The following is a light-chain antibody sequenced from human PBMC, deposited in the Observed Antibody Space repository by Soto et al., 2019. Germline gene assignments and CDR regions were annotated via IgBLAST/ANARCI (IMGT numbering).Light chain of an antibody. J-gene: IGKJ1*01. CDR2: DAS. Sequence: EMVLTQSPGPLSLSPGERATLSGRASQSVSSSYLAWYQQKPGQAPRLLIYDASSRATGIPDRFSGSGSGTDFTLTISRLKPEDYGVYYCQQYGSSPRTCGQGTKVEIK. V-gene: IGKV3-20*01. CDR1: QSVSSSY. CDR3: QQYGSSPRT.